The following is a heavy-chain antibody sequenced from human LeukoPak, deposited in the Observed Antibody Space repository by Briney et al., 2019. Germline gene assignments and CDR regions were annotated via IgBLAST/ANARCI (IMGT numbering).Heavy chain of an antibody. CDR1: GGSISSYY. V-gene: IGHV4-59*08. Sequence: SETLSLTCTVSGGSISSYYWSWIRQPLGKGLEWIGYIYYSGSTNYNPSLKSRVTISVDTSKNQFSLKLSSVTAADTAVYYCARHTRYCSSTSCPYYFDYWGQGTLVTVSS. D-gene: IGHD2-2*01. CDR3: ARHTRYCSSTSCPYYFDY. J-gene: IGHJ4*02. CDR2: IYYSGST.